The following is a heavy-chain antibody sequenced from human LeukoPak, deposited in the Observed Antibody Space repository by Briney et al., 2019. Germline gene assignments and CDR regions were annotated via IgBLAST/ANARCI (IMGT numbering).Heavy chain of an antibody. CDR1: GGSISTGTYY. CDR2: IYYSGST. Sequence: SETLSLTCTVSGGSISTGTYYWGWIRQPPGQGLEWIGSIYYSGSTYYTPSLKSRVTISVDTSRNQFSLKLTSVTAADTAIYYCARGAYTSSRFDPWGQGTLVTVSS. V-gene: IGHV4-39*01. D-gene: IGHD6-6*01. J-gene: IGHJ5*02. CDR3: ARGAYTSSRFDP.